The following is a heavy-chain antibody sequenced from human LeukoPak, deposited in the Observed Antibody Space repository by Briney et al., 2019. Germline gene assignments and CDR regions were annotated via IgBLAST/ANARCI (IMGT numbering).Heavy chain of an antibody. Sequence: ASVRVSCKASGYTFTSYGISWVRQAPGQGLEWMGWISAYNGNTNYAQKLQGRVTMTTDTSTSTAYMELRSLRSDDTAVYYCARMADYGDHNWFDPWGQGTLVTVSS. CDR3: ARMADYGDHNWFDP. D-gene: IGHD4-17*01. V-gene: IGHV1-18*01. CDR2: ISAYNGNT. CDR1: GYTFTSYG. J-gene: IGHJ5*02.